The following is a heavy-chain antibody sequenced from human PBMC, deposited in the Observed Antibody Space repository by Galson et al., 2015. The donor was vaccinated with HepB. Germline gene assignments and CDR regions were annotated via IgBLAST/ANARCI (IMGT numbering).Heavy chain of an antibody. CDR2: IIPILGIA. Sequence: SVKVSCRASGGTFSSYTISWVRQAPGQGLEWMGRIIPILGIANYAQKFQGRVTITADKSTSTAYMELSSLRSEDTAVYYCARQTPVGYGGDYFDYWGQGTLVTVSS. V-gene: IGHV1-69*02. CDR1: GGTFSSYT. J-gene: IGHJ4*02. D-gene: IGHD1-26*01. CDR3: ARQTPVGYGGDYFDY.